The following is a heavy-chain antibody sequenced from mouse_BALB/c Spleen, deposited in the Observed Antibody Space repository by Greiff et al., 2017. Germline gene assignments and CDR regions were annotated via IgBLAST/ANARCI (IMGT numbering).Heavy chain of an antibody. D-gene: IGHD2-3*01. CDR3: ARGRGYYPYWYFDV. CDR1: GYTFTSYV. J-gene: IGHJ1*01. Sequence: EVQLQQSGPELVKPGASVKMSCKASGYTFTSYVMHWVKQKPGQGLEWIGYINPYNDGTKYNEKFKGKATLTSDKSSSTAYMELSSLTSEDSAVYYCARGRGYYPYWYFDVWGAGTTVTVSS. V-gene: IGHV1-14*01. CDR2: INPYNDGT.